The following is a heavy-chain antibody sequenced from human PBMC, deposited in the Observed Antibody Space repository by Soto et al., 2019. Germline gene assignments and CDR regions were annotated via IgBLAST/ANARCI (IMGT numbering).Heavy chain of an antibody. CDR2: IDYSGST. Sequence: SETLSLTCSVSAGSVSGSSHYWNWIRQTPGKGLEWIGYIDYSGSTNYNPSLKSRVTISVDTSKTQFSLKLSSVTAADTAVYYCARGGTSSRRAVAGYFHYWGQGTQVAVSS. CDR1: AGSVSGSSHY. D-gene: IGHD1-7*01. V-gene: IGHV4-61*01. CDR3: ARGGTSSRRAVAGYFHY. J-gene: IGHJ1*01.